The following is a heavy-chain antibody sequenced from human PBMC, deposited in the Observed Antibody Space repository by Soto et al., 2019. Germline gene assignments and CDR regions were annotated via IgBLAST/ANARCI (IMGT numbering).Heavy chain of an antibody. Sequence: SETLSLTCTVSGASISSYDWSWIRQSPGKGLEWIGYMYYSGNANYNPSLRSRITISVDTSKNQFSLNLNSVTAADTAVYYCAREYPVHSAYFDYWGQGILVTVSS. D-gene: IGHD1-26*01. CDR2: MYYSGNA. V-gene: IGHV4-59*01. CDR3: AREYPVHSAYFDY. CDR1: GASISSYD. J-gene: IGHJ4*02.